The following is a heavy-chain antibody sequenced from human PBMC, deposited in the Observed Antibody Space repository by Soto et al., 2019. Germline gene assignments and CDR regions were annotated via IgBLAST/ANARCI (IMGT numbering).Heavy chain of an antibody. J-gene: IGHJ6*02. Sequence: PGWSLRLSCAASGFSFSNYDMHWVRQATGKGLEWVSAIGSAGDTYYSGSVKGRFTISRERAKNSLYLQMNSLRAGDTAVYYCARDRSFRYSTSSAYYYYGMDVWGQGTTVTVSS. CDR2: IGSAGDT. V-gene: IGHV3-13*01. CDR1: GFSFSNYD. CDR3: ARDRSFRYSTSSAYYYYGMDV. D-gene: IGHD6-6*01.